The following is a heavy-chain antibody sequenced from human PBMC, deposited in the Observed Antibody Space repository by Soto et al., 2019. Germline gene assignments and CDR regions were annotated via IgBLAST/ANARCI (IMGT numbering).Heavy chain of an antibody. CDR3: AHRTYDFWSGYHDQEYGKNWLAP. CDR2: IYWDDDK. Sequence: SAVSFSNSGVGVGWIRQPPGKGLECLAHIYWDDDKRYSPSLKSRLTITKDTSKNQVVLTMTNMDPVDTATYYCAHRTYDFWSGYHDQEYGKNWLAPWGQGTVV. V-gene: IGHV2-5*02. CDR1: AVSFSNSGVG. D-gene: IGHD3-3*01. J-gene: IGHJ5*02.